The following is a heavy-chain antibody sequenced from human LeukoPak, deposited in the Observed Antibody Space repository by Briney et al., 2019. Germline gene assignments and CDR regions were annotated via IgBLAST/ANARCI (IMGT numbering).Heavy chain of an antibody. CDR3: ARGDGDKFDP. CDR1: GGSINNYY. V-gene: IGHV4-59*01. D-gene: IGHD4-17*01. CDR2: IYYSGST. J-gene: IGHJ5*02. Sequence: SETLSLTCTVSGGSINNYYWSWIRQPPGKGLEWIGYIYYSGSTNYNPSLKSRVTISVDTSKNQFSLKLSSVTAADTAVYYCARGDGDKFDPWGQGTLVTVSS.